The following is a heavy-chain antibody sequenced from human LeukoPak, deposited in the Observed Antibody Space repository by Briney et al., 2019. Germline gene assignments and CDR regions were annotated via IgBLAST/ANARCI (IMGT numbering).Heavy chain of an antibody. CDR3: SRDSLSSSWSAESFQH. V-gene: IGHV4-59*12. CDR1: GGSISSYY. Sequence: SETLSLTCTVSGGSISSYYWSWIRQPPGKGLEWIGYIFYSGSTNYNPSLKSRVTISVDTSKNQFSLQLNSVTPQDTAVYYCSRDSLSSSWSAESFQHWGQGTLVTVSS. D-gene: IGHD6-13*01. J-gene: IGHJ1*01. CDR2: IFYSGST.